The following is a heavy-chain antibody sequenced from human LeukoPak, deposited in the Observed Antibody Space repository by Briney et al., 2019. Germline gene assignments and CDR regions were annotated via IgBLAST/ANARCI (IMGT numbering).Heavy chain of an antibody. CDR3: TRHYDILTGYYGGAFGI. D-gene: IGHD3-9*01. CDR1: GFTFSGSA. V-gene: IGHV3-73*01. Sequence: GGSLKLSCAASGFTFSGSAMHWVRQASGKGLEWVGRIRSKANSYATAYAASVKGRFTISRDDSKNTAYLQMNSLKTEDTAVYYCTRHYDILTGYYGGAFGIWGQGTMVTVSS. CDR2: IRSKANSYAT. J-gene: IGHJ3*02.